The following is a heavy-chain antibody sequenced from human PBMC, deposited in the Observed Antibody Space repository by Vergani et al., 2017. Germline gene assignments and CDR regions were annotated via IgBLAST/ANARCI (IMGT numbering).Heavy chain of an antibody. Sequence: QVTLKESGPVLVKPTETLTLTCTVSGFSLSNARMGVSWIRQPPGKALEWLAHIFSNDEKSYSTSLKSRLTISKDTSKSQVVLTMTNMDPVATATYYCARAPGYSSSWYFDYWGQGTLVTVSS. D-gene: IGHD6-13*01. V-gene: IGHV2-26*01. J-gene: IGHJ4*02. CDR2: IFSNDEK. CDR3: ARAPGYSSSWYFDY. CDR1: GFSLSNARMG.